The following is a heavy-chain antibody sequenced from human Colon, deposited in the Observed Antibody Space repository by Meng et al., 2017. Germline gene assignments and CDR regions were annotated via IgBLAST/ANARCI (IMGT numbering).Heavy chain of an antibody. CDR3: ARVPTTVDPFES. J-gene: IGHJ4*02. CDR1: GGSISSNTW. Sequence: QVQLQESGPGLVKPSGTLSLTCTVSGGSISSNTWWSWVRQSPGRGLEWIGEIYQSGSTNYSPSLKSRVTISLDKSKNQFSLKVSYMTAADTAVYFCARVPTTVDPFESWGQGTLVTVSS. D-gene: IGHD4-23*01. CDR2: IYQSGST. V-gene: IGHV4-4*02.